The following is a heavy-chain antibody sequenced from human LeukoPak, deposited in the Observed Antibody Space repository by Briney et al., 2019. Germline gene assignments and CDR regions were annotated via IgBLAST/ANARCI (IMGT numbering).Heavy chain of an antibody. CDR3: ARGGRAYAVKSYAFDI. CDR2: MNPNSGNT. CDR1: GYTFTSYD. Sequence: GASVKVSCKASGYTFTSYDINWVRQATGQGLEWMGWMNPNSGNTGYAQKFQGRVTITRSTSISTAYMELSSLRSEDTAVYYCARGGRAYAVKSYAFDIWGQGTMVTVSS. V-gene: IGHV1-8*03. D-gene: IGHD2-15*01. J-gene: IGHJ3*02.